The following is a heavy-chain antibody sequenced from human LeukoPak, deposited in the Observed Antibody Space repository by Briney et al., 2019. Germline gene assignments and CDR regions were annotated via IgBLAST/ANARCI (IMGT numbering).Heavy chain of an antibody. J-gene: IGHJ3*02. CDR1: GGSISSGGYY. V-gene: IGHV4-30-2*01. CDR2: IYHSGST. CDR3: ARDQYSSGWHYRPDGAFDI. D-gene: IGHD6-19*01. Sequence: TLSLTCTVSGGSISSGGYYWSWIRQPPGKGLEWIGYIYHSGSTYYNPSLKSRVTISVDRSKNQFSLKLSSVTAAGTAVYYCARDQYSSGWHYRPDGAFDIWGQGTMVTVSS.